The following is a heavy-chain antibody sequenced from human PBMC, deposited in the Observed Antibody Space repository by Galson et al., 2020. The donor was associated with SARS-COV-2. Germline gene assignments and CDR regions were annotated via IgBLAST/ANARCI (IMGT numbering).Heavy chain of an antibody. D-gene: IGHD3-22*01. CDR1: GGSISSSSYY. V-gene: IGHV4-39*01. Sequence: SETLSLTCTVSGGSISSSSYYWGWIRQPPGKGLEWIGSIYYSGSTYYNPSLKSRVTISVDTSKNQFSLKLSSVTAADTAVYYCARATDYYDSSDGREDDAFDIWGQGTMVTVSS. J-gene: IGHJ3*02. CDR3: ARATDYYDSSDGREDDAFDI. CDR2: IYYSGST.